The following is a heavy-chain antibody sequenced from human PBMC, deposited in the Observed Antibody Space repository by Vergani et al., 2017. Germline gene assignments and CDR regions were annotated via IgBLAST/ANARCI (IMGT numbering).Heavy chain of an antibody. CDR3: ARDYYGSGSYYIDY. CDR1: GFTLSSCS. CDR2: ISSSSNI. J-gene: IGHJ4*02. Sequence: EVQLVESGGGLVKPGGSLRLSCAASGFTLSSCSMNWVRQAPGKGLEWVSYISSSSNIFYADPVKCRFTISRDNGKNALYLQMNSLRAEDTAVYYFARDYYGSGSYYIDYWGQGILVTVSP. V-gene: IGHV3-21*05. D-gene: IGHD3-10*01.